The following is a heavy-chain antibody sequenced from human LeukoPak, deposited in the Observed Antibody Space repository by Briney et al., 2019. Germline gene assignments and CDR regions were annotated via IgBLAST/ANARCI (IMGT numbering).Heavy chain of an antibody. CDR1: GFTFSNYN. Sequence: GGSLRLSCAASGFTFSNYNMNWVRQAPGKGLEWVSSISSSSTYIYWADSLKGRFTISRDNAKNSLYLQMNSLRAEDTAVYYCARDFYCSRTSCYAPSFDYWGQGTLVTVSS. J-gene: IGHJ4*02. D-gene: IGHD2-2*01. V-gene: IGHV3-21*01. CDR2: ISSSSTYI. CDR3: ARDFYCSRTSCYAPSFDY.